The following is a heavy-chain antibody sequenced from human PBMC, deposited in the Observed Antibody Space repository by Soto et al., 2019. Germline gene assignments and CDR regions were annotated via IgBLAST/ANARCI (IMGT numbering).Heavy chain of an antibody. CDR2: IYHNGAT. D-gene: IGHD6-6*01. V-gene: IGHV4-34*01. J-gene: IGHJ4*02. CDR1: GGSFSDNY. CDR3: ASARWNY. Sequence: SETLSFTCAVYGGSFSDNYWSWVRQPPGKGLEWIGEIYHNGATNYSPSLGSRLSISVDTSKYQFSLRLTSMTAADTAVYYCASARWNYWGQGTPVTVSS.